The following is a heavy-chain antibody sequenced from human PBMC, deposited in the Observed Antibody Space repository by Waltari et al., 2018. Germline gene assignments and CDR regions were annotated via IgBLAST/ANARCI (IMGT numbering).Heavy chain of an antibody. CDR2: IYSGGST. CDR1: GFTVSSNY. Sequence: EVQVVETGGGLIQPGGSLRLSCAASGFTVSSNYMSWVRQAPGKGLAWVSVIYSGGSTYYSDSVKGRFTISRDNSKNTLFLQMNSLRAEDTAVYFCARNSGSYPYYYDNWGQGNLVTVSS. J-gene: IGHJ4*02. CDR3: ARNSGSYPYYYDN. V-gene: IGHV3-53*02. D-gene: IGHD1-26*01.